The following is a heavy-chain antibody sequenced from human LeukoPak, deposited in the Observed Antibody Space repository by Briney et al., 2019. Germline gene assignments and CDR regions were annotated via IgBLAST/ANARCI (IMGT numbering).Heavy chain of an antibody. D-gene: IGHD3-10*01. CDR2: INLDGIKR. Sequence: GGSPRLSCAASGFMFSNYWMSWVRQVPGKGLEWVANINLDGIKRYYVDSVKGRFTISRDNAKKSLYLQMNSLRAEDTAVYFCARDSSRGDFEHWGQGTLVTVSS. CDR1: GFMFSNYW. J-gene: IGHJ4*02. V-gene: IGHV3-7*01. CDR3: ARDSSRGDFEH.